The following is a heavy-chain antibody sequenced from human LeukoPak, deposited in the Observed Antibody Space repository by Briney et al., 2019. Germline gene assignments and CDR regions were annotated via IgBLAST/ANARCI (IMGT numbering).Heavy chain of an antibody. CDR2: ISGSGGST. V-gene: IGHV3-23*01. J-gene: IGHJ3*02. Sequence: GGSLRLSCVASGFTFNTYGMSWVRQAPGKGLEWVSAISGSGGSTYYADSVKGRFTISRDNSKNTLYLQMNSLRAEDTAVYYCARDRDVVNAFDIWGQGTMVTVSS. D-gene: IGHD5-24*01. CDR1: GFTFNTYG. CDR3: ARDRDVVNAFDI.